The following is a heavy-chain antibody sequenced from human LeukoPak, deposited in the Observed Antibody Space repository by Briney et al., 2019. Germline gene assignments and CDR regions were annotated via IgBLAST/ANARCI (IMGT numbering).Heavy chain of an antibody. Sequence: GGSLRLSCAASGFTFSSYGMHWVRQAPGKGLEWVAFIRYDGSNKYYADSVKGRFTISRDNSKNTLYLQMNSLRAEDMALYYCAKDMGSLGYYYDSSGPTYYFDYWGQGTLVTVSS. CDR1: GFTFSSYG. V-gene: IGHV3-30*02. J-gene: IGHJ4*02. D-gene: IGHD3-22*01. CDR3: AKDMGSLGYYYDSSGPTYYFDY. CDR2: IRYDGSNK.